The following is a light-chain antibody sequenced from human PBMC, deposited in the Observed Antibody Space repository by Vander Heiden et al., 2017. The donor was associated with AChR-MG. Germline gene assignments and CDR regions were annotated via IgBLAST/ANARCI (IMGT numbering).Light chain of an antibody. Sequence: QSVLTQPPSVSGAPGQRVTISCTGSRSNIGAGYDVHWYQQLPGTAPKLLIYGNSNRPSGVPDRFSGSKSGTSASLAITGLQAEDEADYYCQSYDSSLSVVFGGGTKLTGL. V-gene: IGLV1-40*01. CDR1: RSNIGAGYD. CDR2: GNS. J-gene: IGLJ2*01. CDR3: QSYDSSLSVV.